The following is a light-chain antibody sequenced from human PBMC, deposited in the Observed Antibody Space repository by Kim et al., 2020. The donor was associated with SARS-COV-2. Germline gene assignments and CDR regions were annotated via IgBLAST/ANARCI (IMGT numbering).Light chain of an antibody. CDR2: DAS. CDR3: QRYGPSPA. V-gene: IGKV3-20*01. Sequence: LSPGEAATLSCRGRQTVRDNDLDWYQHDPGQAPRLLSYDASTRATGIPDRCSGSGSGTDFTLTISRLEPGDYGVYYCQRYGPSPAFGQGTKVDIK. CDR1: QTVRDND. J-gene: IGKJ1*01.